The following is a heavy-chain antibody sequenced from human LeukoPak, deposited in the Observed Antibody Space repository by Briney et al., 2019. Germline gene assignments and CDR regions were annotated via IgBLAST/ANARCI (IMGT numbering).Heavy chain of an antibody. Sequence: ASVKVSCKASGYIFTGYYMHWVRQAPGQGLEWMGWVNPNSGDTNYAQKFQGRVTMTRDTSISTAYMELSRLRSDDTAVYYCARVRYRLAETYIDYWGQGTLVTVSS. CDR2: VNPNSGDT. D-gene: IGHD3-16*01. J-gene: IGHJ4*02. CDR3: ARVRYRLAETYIDY. CDR1: GYIFTGYY. V-gene: IGHV1-2*02.